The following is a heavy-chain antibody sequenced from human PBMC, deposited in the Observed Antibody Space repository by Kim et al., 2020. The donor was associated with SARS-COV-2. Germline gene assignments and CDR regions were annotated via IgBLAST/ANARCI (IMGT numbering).Heavy chain of an antibody. CDR2: IFYSGST. J-gene: IGHJ4*02. D-gene: IGHD3-16*02. CDR1: GGSISSANYY. Sequence: SETLSLTCTVSGGSISSANYYWSWIRQPPGKGLEWIGYIFYSGSTNYNPSLKSRVTISVDTSKNQFSLNLTSVTAADTAVYYCASDRDIWGTYRYYDFWGQGTLVTVSS. V-gene: IGHV4-61*01. CDR3: ASDRDIWGTYRYYDF.